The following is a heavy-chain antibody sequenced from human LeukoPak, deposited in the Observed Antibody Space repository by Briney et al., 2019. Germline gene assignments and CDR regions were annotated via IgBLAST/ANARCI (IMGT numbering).Heavy chain of an antibody. CDR1: GFTFSSYS. Sequence: GGSLRLSCAASGFTFSSYSMNWVRQAPGKGLEWVSAISGSGGSTYYADSVKGRFTISRDNSKNTLYLQMNSLRAEDTAVYYCAKDLYSSSWYDAFDIWGQGTMVTVSS. CDR3: AKDLYSSSWYDAFDI. J-gene: IGHJ3*02. V-gene: IGHV3-23*01. D-gene: IGHD6-13*01. CDR2: ISGSGGST.